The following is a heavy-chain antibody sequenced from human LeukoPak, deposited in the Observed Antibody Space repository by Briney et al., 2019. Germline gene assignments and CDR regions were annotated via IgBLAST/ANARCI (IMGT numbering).Heavy chain of an antibody. CDR2: IIPIFGTA. J-gene: IGHJ4*02. V-gene: IGHV1-69*13. CDR1: GGTFSSYA. D-gene: IGHD3-3*01. CDR3: AREPDYDFWSGISRAFDY. Sequence: SVKVSCKASGGTFSSYAIGWVRQAPGQGLEWMGGIIPIFGTANYAQKFQGRVTITADESTSTAYMELSSLRSEDPAVYYCAREPDYDFWSGISRAFDYWGQGSLVTVSS.